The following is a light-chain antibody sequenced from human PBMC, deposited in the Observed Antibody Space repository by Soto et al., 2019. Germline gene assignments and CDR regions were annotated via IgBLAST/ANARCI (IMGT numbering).Light chain of an antibody. J-gene: IGLJ3*02. CDR2: DNI. V-gene: IGLV1-51*01. CDR3: GTWENSLTRV. Sequence: QSVLTQPPSVSAAPGQKITISCSGSSSNIGSHDVAWYQQLPGTAPKLLIYDNIKRPSGIPDRFSGSKSGTSATLDITGLQTGDEADYYCGTWENSLTRVFGGGTKVTVL. CDR1: SSNIGSHD.